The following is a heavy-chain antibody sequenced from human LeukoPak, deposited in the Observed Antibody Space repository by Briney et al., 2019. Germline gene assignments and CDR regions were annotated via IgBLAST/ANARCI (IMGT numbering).Heavy chain of an antibody. D-gene: IGHD1-26*01. CDR3: ARLSPTIYGMDV. CDR1: GGSISSYY. CDR2: IYYSGST. V-gene: IGHV4-59*08. J-gene: IGHJ6*02. Sequence: SETLSLTCTVSGGSISSYYWSWIRQPPGKGLEWIGYIYYSGSTNYNPSLKSRVTISVDTSKNQFSLKLSSVTAADTAVYYCARLSPTIYGMDVRGQGTTVTASS.